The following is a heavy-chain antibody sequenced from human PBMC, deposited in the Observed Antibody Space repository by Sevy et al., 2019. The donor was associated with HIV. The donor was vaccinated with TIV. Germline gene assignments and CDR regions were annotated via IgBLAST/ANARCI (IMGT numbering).Heavy chain of an antibody. CDR2: IVVGSGNT. Sequence: ASVKVSCKASGFTFTSSAVQWGRQARGQRLEWIGWIVVGSGNTNYAQKFQERVTITRDMSTSTAYMELSSLRSEDTAVYYCAAMAVAGKGGNWFDPWGQGTLVTVSS. CDR1: GFTFTSSA. D-gene: IGHD6-19*01. V-gene: IGHV1-58*01. CDR3: AAMAVAGKGGNWFDP. J-gene: IGHJ5*02.